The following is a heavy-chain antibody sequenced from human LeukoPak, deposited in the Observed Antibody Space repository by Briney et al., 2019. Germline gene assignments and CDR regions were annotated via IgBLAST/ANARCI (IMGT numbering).Heavy chain of an antibody. CDR1: GGSFSGYY. D-gene: IGHD6-19*01. Sequence: SETLSLTCAVYGGSFSGYYWSWIRQPPGKGLEWIGEINHSGSTNYNPSLKSRVTISVDTSKNQFSLKLSSVTAADTAVYYCAVGVAGTRWFDPWGQGTLVTVSS. V-gene: IGHV4-34*01. CDR3: AVGVAGTRWFDP. J-gene: IGHJ5*02. CDR2: INHSGST.